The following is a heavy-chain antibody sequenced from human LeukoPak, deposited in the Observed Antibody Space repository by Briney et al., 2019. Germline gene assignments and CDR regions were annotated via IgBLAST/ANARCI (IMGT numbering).Heavy chain of an antibody. Sequence: GGSLRLSCAASGFTFSAYAMSWVRQAPGKGLEWVSAISGSGGSTYYADSVRGRFTISRDSSKNTLYLQMNSLRAEDTAVYYCAKDRGYLASSGFYSPFDAWGQGTLVTVSS. D-gene: IGHD3-22*01. V-gene: IGHV3-23*01. CDR1: GFTFSAYA. J-gene: IGHJ4*02. CDR3: AKDRGYLASSGFYSPFDA. CDR2: ISGSGGST.